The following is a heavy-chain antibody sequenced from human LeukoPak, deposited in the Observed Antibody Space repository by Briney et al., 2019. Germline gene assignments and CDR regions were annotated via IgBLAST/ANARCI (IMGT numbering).Heavy chain of an antibody. D-gene: IGHD3-3*01. CDR3: AITYYDFWSGLGTWFDP. CDR1: GGSISSSSYY. J-gene: IGHJ5*02. Sequence: SETLSLTCTVSGGSISSSSYYWGWIRQPPGKGLEWIGSIYYSGSTYYNPSLKSRVTISVDTSKNQFSLKLSSVTAADTAAYYCAITYYDFWSGLGTWFDPWGQGTLVTVSS. V-gene: IGHV4-39*01. CDR2: IYYSGST.